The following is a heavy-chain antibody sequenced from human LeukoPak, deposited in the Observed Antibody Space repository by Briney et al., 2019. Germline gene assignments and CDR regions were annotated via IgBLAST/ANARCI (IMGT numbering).Heavy chain of an antibody. V-gene: IGHV1-2*02. J-gene: IGHJ5*02. CDR2: INPNSGGT. Sequence: ASVKVSCKASGYTFTGYYMHWVRQAPGQGLEWMGWINPNSGGTNYAQKFQGRVTMTRDTSISTAYMELSRLRSDDTAVYYCARDPPYSSGWSRFDPWGQGTLVTVSS. CDR3: ARDPPYSSGWSRFDP. CDR1: GYTFTGYY. D-gene: IGHD6-19*01.